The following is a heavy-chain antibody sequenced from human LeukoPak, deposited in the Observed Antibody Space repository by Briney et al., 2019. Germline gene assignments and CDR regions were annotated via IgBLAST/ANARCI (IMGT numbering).Heavy chain of an antibody. V-gene: IGHV3-48*01. CDR2: ISSRSSTI. D-gene: IGHD6-13*01. CDR1: GFTFSTYS. CDR3: AKDRDTTSSGTFDY. J-gene: IGHJ4*02. Sequence: GGSLRLSCAASGFTFSTYSMNWVRQAPGKGLEWVSYISSRSSTIYYADSVRGRFTISRDNSNNTLYLQMNSLRAEDTAVYYCAKDRDTTSSGTFDYWGQGTLVTVSS.